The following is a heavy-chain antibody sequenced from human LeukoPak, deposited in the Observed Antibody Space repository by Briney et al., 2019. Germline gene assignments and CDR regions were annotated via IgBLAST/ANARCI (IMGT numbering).Heavy chain of an antibody. CDR3: ASTPPRVGATNYYYYGMDV. D-gene: IGHD1-26*01. CDR2: IIPILGIA. CDR1: GGTFSGYA. Sequence: SVKVSCKASGGTFSGYAISWVRQAPGQGLEWMGRIIPILGIANYAQKFQGRVTITADKSTSTAYMELSSLRSEDTAVYYCASTPPRVGATNYYYYGMDVWGQGTTVTVSS. J-gene: IGHJ6*02. V-gene: IGHV1-69*04.